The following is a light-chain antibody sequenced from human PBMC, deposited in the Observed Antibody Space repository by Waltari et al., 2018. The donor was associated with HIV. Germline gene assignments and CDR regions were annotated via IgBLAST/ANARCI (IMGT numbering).Light chain of an antibody. J-gene: IGLJ2*01. Sequence: QTVVTQEPSLSVSPGKTITLTCGLSSASVSTSLFPSWYQLTPGQPPRSLLYNTDVRSSGVPDRFSVSIVENKAALTITGAQAEDESVYYCLLYVRSGRVFGVGTRLTVL. CDR3: LLYVRSGRV. CDR1: SASVSTSLF. CDR2: NTD. V-gene: IGLV8-61*01.